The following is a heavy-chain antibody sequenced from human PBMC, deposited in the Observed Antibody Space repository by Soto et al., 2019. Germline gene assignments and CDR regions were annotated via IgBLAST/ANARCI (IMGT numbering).Heavy chain of an antibody. J-gene: IGHJ3*02. CDR3: ARSPSPYYDFWSGSAGGAFAI. D-gene: IGHD3-3*01. CDR2: IYYSGST. Sequence: PSETLSLTCTVSGGSISSYYWSWIRQPPGKGLEWIGYIYYSGSTNYNPSLKSRVTISVDTSENQFSLKLSSVTAADTAVYYCARSPSPYYDFWSGSAGGAFAIWGQGTMVTVSS. CDR1: GGSISSYY. V-gene: IGHV4-59*01.